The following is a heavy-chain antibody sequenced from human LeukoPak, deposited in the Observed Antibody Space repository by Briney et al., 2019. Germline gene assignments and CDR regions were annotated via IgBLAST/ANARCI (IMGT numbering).Heavy chain of an antibody. J-gene: IGHJ4*02. CDR2: ISSSGSTI. V-gene: IGHV3-11*04. CDR3: AKDKLGNDILTGYNY. Sequence: GGSPRLSCAASGFTFSDYYMSWIRQAPGKGLEWVSYISSSGSTIYYADSVKGRFTISRDNAKNSLYLQMNSLTAEDTAVYYCAKDKLGNDILTGYNYWGQGTLVTVSS. CDR1: GFTFSDYY. D-gene: IGHD3-9*01.